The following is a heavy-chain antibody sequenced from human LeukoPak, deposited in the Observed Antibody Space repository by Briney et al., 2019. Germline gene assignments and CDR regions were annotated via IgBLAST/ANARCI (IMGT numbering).Heavy chain of an antibody. CDR2: ISGSGGRT. Sequence: GGSLRLSCAASGLTFSSYAMNWVRQAPGKGLEWVSGISGSGGRTFYADSVKGRFTISRENSKNTQYLQLNSPRAEDTAVYYCAKDPTVVTPIDYWGQGTLVTVSS. CDR1: GLTFSSYA. CDR3: AKDPTVVTPIDY. J-gene: IGHJ4*02. D-gene: IGHD4-23*01. V-gene: IGHV3-23*01.